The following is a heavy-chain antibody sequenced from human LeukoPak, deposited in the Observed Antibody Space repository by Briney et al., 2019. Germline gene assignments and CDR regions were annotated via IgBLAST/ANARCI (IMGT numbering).Heavy chain of an antibody. Sequence: ASVKVSCKASGGTFISYAISWVRQAPGQGHEWMGWISAYNGNTNYAQKLRGRVTMTTDTSTSTAYMELRSLRSDDTAVYYCARGPYSSGWPINFLYGGQGTLVTVS. D-gene: IGHD6-19*01. CDR1: GGTFISYA. V-gene: IGHV1-18*01. CDR3: ARGPYSSGWPINFLY. J-gene: IGHJ4*02. CDR2: ISAYNGNT.